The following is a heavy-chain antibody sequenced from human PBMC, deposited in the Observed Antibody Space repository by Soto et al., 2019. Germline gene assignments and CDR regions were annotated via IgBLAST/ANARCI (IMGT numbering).Heavy chain of an antibody. D-gene: IGHD5-12*01. CDR3: ARRDGYNFDY. Sequence: PGXSLRLSCAASGFTFSNYAMHWVRQAPGKGLEYVSAINSHGDSTYYANSVQGRFTISRDNSKNTLYLQMGSLRTEDMAVYYCARRDGYNFDYWGQGTLVTVSS. CDR2: INSHGDST. J-gene: IGHJ4*02. V-gene: IGHV3-64*01. CDR1: GFTFSNYA.